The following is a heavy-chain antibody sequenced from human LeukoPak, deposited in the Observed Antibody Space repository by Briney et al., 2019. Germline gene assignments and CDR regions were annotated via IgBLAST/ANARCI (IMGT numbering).Heavy chain of an antibody. V-gene: IGHV3-9*01. Sequence: GGSLRLSCAASGFTFDEYAMHWVRQAPGKGLEWVSGISYSSGSIGYVDSVKGRFTISRDNAKNTLYLQMNSLRAEDTAVYYCARGKYSTTLSLENWGQGTLVTVSS. CDR2: ISYSSGSI. CDR3: ARGKYSTTLSLEN. D-gene: IGHD6-6*01. J-gene: IGHJ4*02. CDR1: GFTFDEYA.